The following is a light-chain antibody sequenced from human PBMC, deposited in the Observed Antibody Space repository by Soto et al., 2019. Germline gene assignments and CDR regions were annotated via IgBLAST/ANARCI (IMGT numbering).Light chain of an antibody. J-gene: IGLJ1*01. CDR3: AAWDDSLSGPHYV. CDR1: SSNIGSNY. CDR2: RND. Sequence: QSVLTQPPSASGTPWQRVTISCSGSSSNIGSNYVYWYQQLPGTAPKLLIYRNDQRPSGVPDRFSGSKSGTSASLAISGLRSEDEADYYCAAWDDSLSGPHYVFGTGTKVTVL. V-gene: IGLV1-47*01.